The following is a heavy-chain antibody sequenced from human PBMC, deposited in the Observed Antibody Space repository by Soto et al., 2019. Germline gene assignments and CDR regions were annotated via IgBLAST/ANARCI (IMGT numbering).Heavy chain of an antibody. CDR1: GGSISSYY. D-gene: IGHD3-3*01. V-gene: IGHV4-59*01. J-gene: IGHJ5*02. CDR3: ARVLFGRGNWFDP. Sequence: QVQLQESGPGLVKPSETLSLTCTVSGGSISSYYWSWIRQPPGKGLEWIGYIYYSGSTNYNPSLKSPVTISVDTSKNQFSRKLSSVPAADTAVYYCARVLFGRGNWFDPWGQGTLVTVSS. CDR2: IYYSGST.